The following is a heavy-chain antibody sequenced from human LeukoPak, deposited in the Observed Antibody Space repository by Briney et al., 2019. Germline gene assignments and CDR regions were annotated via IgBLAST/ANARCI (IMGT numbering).Heavy chain of an antibody. CDR2: IYYSGST. V-gene: IGHV4-59*01. D-gene: IGHD3-16*01. J-gene: IGHJ4*02. CDR1: GGSISSYY. Sequence: PSETLSFTGPVSGGSISSYYWSWIGQPPGKGLGWIGYIYYSGSTNYNPSLKSRVTISVDTSKNQFSLKLSSVTAADTAVYYCARDAGGGPNAWDYWGQGTLVTVSS. CDR3: ARDAGGGPNAWDY.